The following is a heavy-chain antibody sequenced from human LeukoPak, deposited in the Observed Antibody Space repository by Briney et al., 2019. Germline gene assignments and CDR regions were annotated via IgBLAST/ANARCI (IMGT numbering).Heavy chain of an antibody. Sequence: GGSLRLSCAASGFTFSSYSMNWVRQAPGKGLEWASSISGSSSYIYYADSVKGRFTISRDNAKNSLYLQMNSLRAEDTAVYYCARLMWELPPHYYYMDVWGKGTTVTISS. D-gene: IGHD1-26*01. V-gene: IGHV3-21*01. CDR1: GFTFSSYS. CDR2: ISGSSSYI. J-gene: IGHJ6*03. CDR3: ARLMWELPPHYYYMDV.